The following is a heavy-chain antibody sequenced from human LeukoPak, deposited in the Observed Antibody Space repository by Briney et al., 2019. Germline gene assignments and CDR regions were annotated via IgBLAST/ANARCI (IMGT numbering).Heavy chain of an antibody. Sequence: GGSLRLSCAASGFTFSSYWMHWVRQAPGKGLVWVSRINSDGSSTSYADSVKGRFTISRDNAKNTLYLQMNSLRAEDTAVYYCAKKGGRGYRSSTSCYAPDYWGQGTLVTVSS. D-gene: IGHD2-2*01. CDR3: AKKGGRGYRSSTSCYAPDY. CDR1: GFTFSSYW. CDR2: INSDGSST. J-gene: IGHJ4*02. V-gene: IGHV3-74*01.